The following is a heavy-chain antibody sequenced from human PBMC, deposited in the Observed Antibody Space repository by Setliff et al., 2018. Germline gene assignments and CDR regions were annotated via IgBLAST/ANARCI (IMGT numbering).Heavy chain of an antibody. J-gene: IGHJ4*02. Sequence: SETLSLTCTVSGYSISNDYFWGWIRQPPGKGLEWIGSIYHSGSTSHYPSLKSRVTISVDTSKNQFSLNLSSVTAADTAVYYCAKHRSYFDYWGQGTLVTVSS. CDR2: IYHSGST. V-gene: IGHV4-38-2*02. CDR1: GYSISNDYF. CDR3: AKHRSYFDY.